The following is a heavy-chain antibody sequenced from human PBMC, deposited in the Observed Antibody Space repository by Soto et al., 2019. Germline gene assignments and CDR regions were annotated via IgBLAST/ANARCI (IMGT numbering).Heavy chain of an antibody. CDR2: ISYDGSNK. D-gene: IGHD1-26*01. Sequence: QVQLVESGGSVVQPGRSPRLSCAASGFTFSSYAMHWVRQAPGKGLEWVAVISYDGSNKYYADSVKGRFTISRDNSKNTLYLQMNSLRAEDTAVYYCARSAGGSYAYFDYWGQGTLVTVSS. CDR1: GFTFSSYA. CDR3: ARSAGGSYAYFDY. V-gene: IGHV3-30-3*01. J-gene: IGHJ4*02.